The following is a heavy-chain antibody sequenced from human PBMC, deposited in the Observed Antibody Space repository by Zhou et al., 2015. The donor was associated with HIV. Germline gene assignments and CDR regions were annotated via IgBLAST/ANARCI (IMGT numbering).Heavy chain of an antibody. J-gene: IGHJ4*02. CDR1: GFTFPDYA. Sequence: EVQLVESGGGLGQPGRSLRLSCAAYGFTFPDYAMHWVRQRPGKALEWVAGISWNGGSIGYADSVKGRFTISRDNAKNSLYLQMNSLRAEDTAVYYCATRPITGGSDYWGQGTLVTVSS. V-gene: IGHV3-9*01. CDR2: ISWNGGSI. CDR3: ATRPITGGSDY. D-gene: IGHD1-20*01.